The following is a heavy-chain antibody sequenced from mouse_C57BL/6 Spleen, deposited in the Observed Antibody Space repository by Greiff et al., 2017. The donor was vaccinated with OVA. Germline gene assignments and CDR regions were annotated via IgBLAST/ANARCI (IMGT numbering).Heavy chain of an antibody. V-gene: IGHV1-81*01. CDR1: GFTFTGYG. J-gene: IGHJ2*01. Sequence: VQLLQSGAELARPGASVKLSCTASGFTFTGYGIRWVKQRTGQGLEWIGEIYPRSGNTYYNEKFKGKATLTADKATSTAYMELRSLTSEDSAVYVCARVESYNFDYWGQGTTLTVSS. CDR3: ARVESYNFDY. CDR2: IYPRSGNT.